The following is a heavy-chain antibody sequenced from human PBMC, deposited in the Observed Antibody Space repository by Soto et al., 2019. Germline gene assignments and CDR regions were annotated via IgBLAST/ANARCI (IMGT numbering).Heavy chain of an antibody. CDR3: AKDFAIAARPLYYFDY. J-gene: IGHJ4*02. D-gene: IGHD6-6*01. V-gene: IGHV3-23*01. CDR1: GFTFSSYA. Sequence: GGSLRLSCAASGFTFSSYAMSWVRQAPGKGLEWVSAISGSGGSTYYAESVKGRFTISRDNSKNTLYLQMNSLRAEDTAVYYCAKDFAIAARPLYYFDYWGQGTLVTVSS. CDR2: ISGSGGST.